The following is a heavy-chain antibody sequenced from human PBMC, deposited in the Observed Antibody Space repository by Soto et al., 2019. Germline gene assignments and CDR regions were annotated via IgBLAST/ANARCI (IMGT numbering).Heavy chain of an antibody. D-gene: IGHD2-2*02. CDR1: GGSISSGPYS. J-gene: IGHJ6*02. CDR2: FYYSERT. Sequence: SETLSLTCTVSGGSISSGPYSWGWIRQPPGEGLEWIGTFYYSERTHYNPSLESRVTISVDRSKNQFSLKLSSVTAADTAVYYCARGKRGIVLVPAAIGMDVWGQGTTVTVSS. CDR3: ARGKRGIVLVPAAIGMDV. V-gene: IGHV4-39*07.